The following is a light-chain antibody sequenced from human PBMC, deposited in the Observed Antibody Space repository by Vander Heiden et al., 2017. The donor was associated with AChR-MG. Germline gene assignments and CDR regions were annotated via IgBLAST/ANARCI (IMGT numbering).Light chain of an antibody. CDR3: QQYFVPPLT. Sequence: DIVMTQSPDSLAGSLGERATINCKSSQSVLYSTNNKNYLAWYQQKPGQPPKLLIYWASARQSGVPDRISGSGSGTDFTLTISSLQAEDVAIYYCQQYFVPPLTFGGGTKVEIK. V-gene: IGKV4-1*01. CDR1: QSVLYSTNNKNY. J-gene: IGKJ4*01. CDR2: WAS.